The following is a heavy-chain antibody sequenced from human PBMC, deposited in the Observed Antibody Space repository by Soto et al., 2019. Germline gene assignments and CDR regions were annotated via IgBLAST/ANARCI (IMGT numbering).Heavy chain of an antibody. Sequence: PSETLSLTCTVSGGSISSSNYYWGWIRQPPGKGLEWIGSIYYSGNTYYNPSLKSRVTMSVDTSKNQFSLKLSSMTAADTAVYYCARLGGYCSTTGCYGYYAMDVWGQGTTVTLSS. CDR1: GGSISSSNYY. J-gene: IGHJ6*02. D-gene: IGHD2-2*01. V-gene: IGHV4-39*01. CDR3: ARLGGYCSTTGCYGYYAMDV. CDR2: IYYSGNT.